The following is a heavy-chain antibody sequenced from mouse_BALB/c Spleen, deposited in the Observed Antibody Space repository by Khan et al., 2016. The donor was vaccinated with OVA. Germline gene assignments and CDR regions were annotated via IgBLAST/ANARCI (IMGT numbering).Heavy chain of an antibody. CDR1: GYTFSNYW. CDR2: INPSSGHT. V-gene: IGHV1-7*01. J-gene: IGHJ2*01. CDR3: ARDRIDY. Sequence: VQLKQSGAELAKPGDSVKMSCKASGYTFSNYWIHWVKQRPGQGLEWIGYINPSSGHTYYNQTFNDKATLTTDKSSSTAYMQLSSLTSEDSAVYYCARDRIDYWGQGTTLTVSS.